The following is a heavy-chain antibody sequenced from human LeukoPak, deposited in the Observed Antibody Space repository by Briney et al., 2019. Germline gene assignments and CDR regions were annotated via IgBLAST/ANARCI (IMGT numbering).Heavy chain of an antibody. Sequence: GGSLRLSCAASGFTFSSYATSWVRQAPGKGLEWVSTISGNINSTYCADSVKGRFTISRDNSKNTLYLQMNSLRAEDTAIYYCANLNYDFTPWGQGTLVTVSS. J-gene: IGHJ5*02. CDR3: ANLNYDFTP. CDR2: ISGNINST. V-gene: IGHV3-23*01. D-gene: IGHD3-3*01. CDR1: GFTFSSYA.